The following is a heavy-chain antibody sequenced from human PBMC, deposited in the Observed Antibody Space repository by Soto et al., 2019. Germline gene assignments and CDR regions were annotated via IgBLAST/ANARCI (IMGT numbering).Heavy chain of an antibody. D-gene: IGHD5-18*01. Sequence: EVQLLESGGGLVQPGGSLRLSCAASGFTFSSYAMSWVRQAPGKGLEWVSAISGSGGSTYYADSAKGRFTISRDNSKNTLYLQMNSLRAEDTAVYYCAKETSAAGRGYSYGYDYWGQGTLVTVSS. J-gene: IGHJ4*02. CDR3: AKETSAAGRGYSYGYDY. CDR1: GFTFSSYA. V-gene: IGHV3-23*01. CDR2: ISGSGGST.